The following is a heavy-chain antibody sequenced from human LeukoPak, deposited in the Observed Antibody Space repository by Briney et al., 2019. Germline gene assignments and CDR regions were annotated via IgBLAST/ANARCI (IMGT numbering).Heavy chain of an antibody. CDR2: ISSSSSYI. J-gene: IGHJ3*02. CDR3: ARGPVVLAVADTGDDAFDI. CDR1: GFTFSSYS. V-gene: IGHV3-21*01. D-gene: IGHD6-19*01. Sequence: GGSLRLSCAASGFTFSSYSMNWVRQAPGKGLEWVSSISSSSSYIYYADSVKGRFTISRDNAKNSLYLQMNSLRAEDTAVYYCARGPVVLAVADTGDDAFDIWGQGTMVTVSS.